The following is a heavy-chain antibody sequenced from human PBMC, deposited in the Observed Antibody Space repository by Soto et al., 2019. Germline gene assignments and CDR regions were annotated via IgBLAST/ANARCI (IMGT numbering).Heavy chain of an antibody. D-gene: IGHD2-2*01. CDR2: ISGSGGST. J-gene: IGHJ4*02. Sequence: GGSLRLSCAASGFTFSSYAMSWVRQAPGKGLEWVSAISGSGGSTYYADSVKGRFTISRDNSKNTMYLQMNSLRAEDTAVYYCANSDLIVVVPAAIAYWGQGTLVTVSS. CDR3: ANSDLIVVVPAAIAY. V-gene: IGHV3-23*01. CDR1: GFTFSSYA.